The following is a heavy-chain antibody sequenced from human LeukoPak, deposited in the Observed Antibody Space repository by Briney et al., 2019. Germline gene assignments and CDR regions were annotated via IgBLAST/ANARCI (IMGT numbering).Heavy chain of an antibody. J-gene: IGHJ3*02. CDR1: GYTFTSYD. CDR2: MNPNSGNT. D-gene: IGHD4-17*01. V-gene: IGHV1-8*01. CDR3: ARDHPPRRTTLTLII. Sequence: ASVKVSCKASGYTFTSYDINWVRQATGQGLEWMGWMNPNSGNTGYAQKFQGRVTITADESTSTAYMELSSLRSEDTAVYYCARDHPPRRTTLTLIIWGQGTMVTVSS.